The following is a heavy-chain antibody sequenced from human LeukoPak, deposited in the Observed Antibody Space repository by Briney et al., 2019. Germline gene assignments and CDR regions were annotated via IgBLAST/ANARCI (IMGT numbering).Heavy chain of an antibody. CDR1: GFTFSNAW. J-gene: IGHJ4*02. D-gene: IGHD3-22*01. CDR2: ISSSSSYI. Sequence: GGSVRLSCAASGFTFSNAWMNWVHQAPGKGLEWVSFISSSSSYIYYVDSVKGRFIISRDNAKNSLYLQMNSLRAEDTAVYYCARGNDYYDTSGYYYWGQGTLVTVSS. CDR3: ARGNDYYDTSGYYY. V-gene: IGHV3-21*01.